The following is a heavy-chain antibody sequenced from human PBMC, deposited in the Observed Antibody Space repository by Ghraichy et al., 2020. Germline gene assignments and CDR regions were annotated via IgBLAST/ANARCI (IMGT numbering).Heavy chain of an antibody. CDR3: ARESPGGSSTSSFDY. Sequence: GGSLRLSCAASGFTFSSHGMHWVRRAPGKGLEWVAGIWYDGSQKFYTDSVKGRFTISRDNSENTLDLQMNSLRDEDTSVYYCARESPGGSSTSSFDYWGQGTLVTVSS. V-gene: IGHV3-33*01. CDR2: IWYDGSQK. CDR1: GFTFSSHG. D-gene: IGHD6-6*01. J-gene: IGHJ4*02.